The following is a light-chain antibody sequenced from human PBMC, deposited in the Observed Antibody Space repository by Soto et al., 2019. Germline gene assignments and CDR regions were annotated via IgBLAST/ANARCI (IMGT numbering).Light chain of an antibody. Sequence: QPVLTQPASVSGSPGQSITISCTGTSSNVGSYNFVSWYRQYPGKAPKLIIYEGSERPSGVSNRLSASKSGNTASLTISGLQAEDEADYYCSSYVGGSTYVFGTGTKLTVL. CDR1: SSNVGSYNF. V-gene: IGLV2-23*01. CDR2: EGS. J-gene: IGLJ1*01. CDR3: SSYVGGSTYV.